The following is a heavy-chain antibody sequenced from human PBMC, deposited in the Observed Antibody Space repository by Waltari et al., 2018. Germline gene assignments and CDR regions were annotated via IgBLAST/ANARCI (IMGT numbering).Heavy chain of an antibody. J-gene: IGHJ4*02. CDR3: ARGRGYSYGYHDY. V-gene: IGHV3-30*04. Sequence: QVQLVESGGGVVQPGRSLRLSCAASGFTFSSYAMHWVRRAPGKGLEGVAGISYDGSNKYYAESVKGRFTISRDNSKSTLYLQMNSLRAEDTAVYYCARGRGYSYGYHDYWGQGTLVTVSS. D-gene: IGHD5-18*01. CDR1: GFTFSSYA. CDR2: ISYDGSNK.